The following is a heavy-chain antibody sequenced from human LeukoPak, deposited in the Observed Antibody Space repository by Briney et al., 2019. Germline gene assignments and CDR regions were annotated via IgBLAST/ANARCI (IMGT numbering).Heavy chain of an antibody. CDR1: GVSISSYY. CDR2: IYYSGGT. D-gene: IGHD3-22*01. CDR3: ARGNYYDSSGFLDY. Sequence: SETLSLTCTVSGVSISSYYWSWIRQPPGKGLEWIGYIYYSGGTNYNPSLKSRVTISVDTSKNQFSLKLSSVTAADTAVYYCARGNYYDSSGFLDYWGQGTLVTVSS. J-gene: IGHJ4*02. V-gene: IGHV4-59*01.